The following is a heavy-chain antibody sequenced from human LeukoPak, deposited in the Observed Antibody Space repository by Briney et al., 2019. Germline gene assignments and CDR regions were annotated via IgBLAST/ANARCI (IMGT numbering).Heavy chain of an antibody. J-gene: IGHJ4*02. D-gene: IGHD2-8*01. V-gene: IGHV3-30*18. Sequence: TGGSLRLSCAASGFTFSSYGMHWVRQAPGKGLEWVAVTSYDGSNKYYADSVKGRFTISRDNSKNTLYLQMNSLGAEDTAVYYCAKEDSIMDYFDYWGQGTLVTVSS. CDR1: GFTFSSYG. CDR3: AKEDSIMDYFDY. CDR2: TSYDGSNK.